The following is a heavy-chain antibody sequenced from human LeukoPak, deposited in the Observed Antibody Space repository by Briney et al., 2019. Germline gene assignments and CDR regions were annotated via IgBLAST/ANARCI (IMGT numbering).Heavy chain of an antibody. D-gene: IGHD2-8*01. V-gene: IGHV3-23*01. CDR2: ISGSGGSA. CDR1: GFTFSSYA. CDR3: AKDPDCTSGVCYTFFDY. J-gene: IGHJ4*02. Sequence: GGSLRLSCAASGFTFSSYAMSWVRQAPGKGLAWVSAISGSGGSAYYADSVKGRFTISRDNSKNTPYLQMNSLRAEDTAVYYCAKDPDCTSGVCYTFFDYWGQGTLVTVSS.